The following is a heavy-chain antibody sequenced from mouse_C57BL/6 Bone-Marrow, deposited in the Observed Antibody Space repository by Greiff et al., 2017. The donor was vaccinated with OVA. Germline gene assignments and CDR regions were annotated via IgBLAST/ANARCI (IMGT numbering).Heavy chain of an antibody. CDR1: GFTFSSYG. CDR3: ARDEDWDYFDY. J-gene: IGHJ2*01. V-gene: IGHV5-6*01. Sequence: EVKLVESGGDLVKPGGSLKLSCAASGFTFSSYGMSWVRQTPDKRLEWVATISSGGSYTYYPDSVKGRFTISRDNAKNTLYLQMSSLKSEDTAMYYCARDEDWDYFDYWGQGTTLTVSS. D-gene: IGHD4-1*01. CDR2: ISSGGSYT.